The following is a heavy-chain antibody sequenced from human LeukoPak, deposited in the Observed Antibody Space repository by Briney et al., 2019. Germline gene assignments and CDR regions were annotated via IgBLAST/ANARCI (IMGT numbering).Heavy chain of an antibody. V-gene: IGHV3-9*01. D-gene: IGHD3-16*01. CDR3: AKAPRWGSSSVYFDY. CDR2: ISWNSGSI. Sequence: GGSLRLSCAASGFTFDDYAMHWVRQAPGKGLEWVSGISWNSGSIGYADSVKGRFTISSDNAKNSLYLQMNSLRAEDTALYYCAKAPRWGSSSVYFDYWGQGTLVTVS. CDR1: GFTFDDYA. J-gene: IGHJ4*02.